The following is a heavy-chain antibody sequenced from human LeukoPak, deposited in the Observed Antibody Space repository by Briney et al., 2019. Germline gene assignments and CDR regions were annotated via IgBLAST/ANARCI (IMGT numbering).Heavy chain of an antibody. CDR3: AREESGYSSSWGDY. V-gene: IGHV1-69*04. J-gene: IGHJ4*02. Sequence: SVKVSCKASGGTFSSYAISWVRQAPGQGLEWMGRIIPIFGIANYAQKFQGRVTITADKSTSAAYMELSSLRSEDAAVYYCAREESGYSSSWGDYWGQETLVTVSS. D-gene: IGHD6-13*01. CDR1: GGTFSSYA. CDR2: IIPIFGIA.